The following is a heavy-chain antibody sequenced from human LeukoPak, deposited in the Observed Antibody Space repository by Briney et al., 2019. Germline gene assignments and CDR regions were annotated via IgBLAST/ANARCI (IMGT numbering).Heavy chain of an antibody. D-gene: IGHD1-26*01. CDR2: ISSGSSAI. V-gene: IGHV3-48*02. CDR1: GFTFSSYS. J-gene: IGHJ4*02. CDR3: ARERSWYFDY. Sequence: PGGSLRLSCAASGFTFSSYSMNWVRQAPGKGLEWVSYISSGSSAIYYADSVKGRFTISRDNAKNSLYLQMNSLRDEDTAVYYCARERSWYFDYWGQGTLVTVSS.